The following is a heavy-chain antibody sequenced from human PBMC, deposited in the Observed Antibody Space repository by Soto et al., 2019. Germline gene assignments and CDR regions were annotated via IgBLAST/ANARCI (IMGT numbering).Heavy chain of an antibody. D-gene: IGHD6-19*01. Sequence: SETLSLTCTVSGGSISSYYWSWIRQPPGKGLEWIGYIYYSGSTNYNPSLKSRVTISVDTSKDQFSLQLRSVTAADTAVYYCVRDLRVTGWYYFDYWGQGILVTVSS. J-gene: IGHJ4*01. CDR2: IYYSGST. V-gene: IGHV4-59*01. CDR1: GGSISSYY. CDR3: VRDLRVTGWYYFDY.